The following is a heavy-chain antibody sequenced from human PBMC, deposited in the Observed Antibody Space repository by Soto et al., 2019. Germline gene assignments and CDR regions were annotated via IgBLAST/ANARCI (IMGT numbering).Heavy chain of an antibody. CDR3: ARDSDVLRYKGYFDY. CDR2: IYYSGST. V-gene: IGHV4-59*01. D-gene: IGHD3-9*01. J-gene: IGHJ4*02. Sequence: PSETLSLTCTVSGGSISSYYWSWIRQPPGKGLEWIGYIYYSGSTNYNPSLKSRVTISVDTSKNQFSLKLSPVTAADTAVYYCARDSDVLRYKGYFDYWGQGTLVTVSS. CDR1: GGSISSYY.